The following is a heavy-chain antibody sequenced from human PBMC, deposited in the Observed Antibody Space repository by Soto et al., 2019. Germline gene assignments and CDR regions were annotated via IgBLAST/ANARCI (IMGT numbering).Heavy chain of an antibody. D-gene: IGHD5-12*01. CDR3: ARKEMSTITDYYYYGMDV. CDR1: GGTFSGYA. CDR2: IIPIFGTA. V-gene: IGHV1-69*13. J-gene: IGHJ6*02. Sequence: EASVKVSCKASGGTFSGYAISWVRQAPGQGLEWMGGIIPIFGTANYAQKFQGRVTITADESTSTAYMELSSLRSEDTAVYYCARKEMSTITDYYYYGMDVWGQGTTVTVSS.